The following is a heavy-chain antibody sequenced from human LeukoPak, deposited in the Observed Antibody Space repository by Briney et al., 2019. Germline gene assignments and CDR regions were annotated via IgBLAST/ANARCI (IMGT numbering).Heavy chain of an antibody. CDR3: ARSSLPYYFDY. J-gene: IGHJ4*02. CDR1: GGPISSYY. CDR2: IYYSGST. V-gene: IGHV4-59*01. Sequence: SETLSLTCTVSGGPISSYYWSWIRQPPGKGLEWIGYIYYSGSTNYNPSLKSRVTISVDTSKNQFSLKLNSVTAADTAVYYCARSSLPYYFDYWGQGTLVTVSS.